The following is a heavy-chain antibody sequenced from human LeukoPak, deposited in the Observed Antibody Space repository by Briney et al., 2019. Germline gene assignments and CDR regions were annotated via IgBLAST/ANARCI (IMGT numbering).Heavy chain of an antibody. CDR3: ARDFYDCFALDY. D-gene: IGHD2/OR15-2a*01. Sequence: PGESLRLSCAASGFAFNTYSMNWVRQAPGKGLEWVSFIFSSSTYIYYTDSVKGRFTISRDNARNSLYLQMDNLRAEDRGVYYCARDFYDCFALDYWGQGTLVTVSS. CDR2: IFSSSTYI. CDR1: GFAFNTYS. J-gene: IGHJ4*02. V-gene: IGHV3-21*03.